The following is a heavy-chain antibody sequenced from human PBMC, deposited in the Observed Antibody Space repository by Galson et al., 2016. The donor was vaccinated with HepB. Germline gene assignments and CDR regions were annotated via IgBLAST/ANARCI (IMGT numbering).Heavy chain of an antibody. CDR1: GFTFSEYA. CDR3: AKEEGGLARDGELLQGIDY. CDR2: ISARGSRT. D-gene: IGHD3-10*01. V-gene: IGHV3-23*01. J-gene: IGHJ4*02. Sequence: SLRLSCAASGFTFSEYAMSWVRQAPGKGLECVSLISARGSRTCFARSVQGRCTISRDNSKNTLYLQMNSLRAEDTAIYYCAKEEGGLARDGELLQGIDYWGQGALVTVSS.